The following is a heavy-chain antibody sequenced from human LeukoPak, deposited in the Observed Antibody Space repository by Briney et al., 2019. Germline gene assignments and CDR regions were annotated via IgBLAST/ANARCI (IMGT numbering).Heavy chain of an antibody. CDR2: MNPNSGKT. V-gene: IGHV1-8*01. J-gene: IGHJ5*02. Sequence: GASVKVSCKASGYTFTSYDINWVRQATGQGREGMGWMNPNSGKTGSEQRFQGRITMTRDTSISTAYMELTSLTFEDTAVYYCARGPLVRLPSSFDHWGQGTLVTVSS. D-gene: IGHD3-16*02. CDR1: GYTFTSYD. CDR3: ARGPLVRLPSSFDH.